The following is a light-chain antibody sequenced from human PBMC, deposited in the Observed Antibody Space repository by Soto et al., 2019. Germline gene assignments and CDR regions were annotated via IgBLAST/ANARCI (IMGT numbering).Light chain of an antibody. CDR1: QSINSW. Sequence: DIQMTQSPSTLSASVGDRVTITCRASQSINSWLAWYQQKPGKAPKVLIYTASSLESGVPSRFSGSGSGTEFTLTISSLQPDDFATYYCQHYNSYSEAFGQGTKVDIK. CDR3: QHYNSYSEA. V-gene: IGKV1-5*03. J-gene: IGKJ1*01. CDR2: TAS.